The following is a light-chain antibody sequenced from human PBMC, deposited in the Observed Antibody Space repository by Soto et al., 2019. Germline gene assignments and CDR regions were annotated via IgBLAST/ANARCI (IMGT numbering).Light chain of an antibody. CDR1: NSNIGNNY. CDR3: GTWDDSLSAGL. Sequence: QSVLTQPPSVSAAPGQKVTISCSGSNSNIGNNYVSWYQQVPGTAPKLLIYDNDKRPSGIPDRFSGSKSGTSATLGITGLQTGDEADYYCGTWDDSLSAGLFGGGTQLTFL. CDR2: DND. J-gene: IGLJ2*01. V-gene: IGLV1-51*01.